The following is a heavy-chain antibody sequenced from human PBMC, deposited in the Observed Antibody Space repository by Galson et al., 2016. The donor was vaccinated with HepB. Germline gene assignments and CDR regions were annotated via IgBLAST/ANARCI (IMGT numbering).Heavy chain of an antibody. CDR2: IGSDGGT. J-gene: IGHJ6*02. CDR3: ARIFYDRLTRDYYGMDV. Sequence: SLRLPCAGSGSSSSTYDMHWVRRATGKGLEWGPAIGSDGGTYYSGPVKGRFTISRDNAKNSLYLQMDSLRDGDTAVYYCARIFYDRLTRDYYGMDVWGQGTTVTVSS. D-gene: IGHD3-9*01. CDR1: GSSSSTYD. V-gene: IGHV3-13*04.